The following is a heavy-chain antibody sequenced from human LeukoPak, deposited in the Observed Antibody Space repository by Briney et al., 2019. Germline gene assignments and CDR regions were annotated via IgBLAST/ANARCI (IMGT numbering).Heavy chain of an antibody. D-gene: IGHD2-15*01. CDR3: ARLTPQGYYYGMDV. J-gene: IGHJ6*02. V-gene: IGHV4-59*01. CDR2: IYYSGST. CDR1: GGSISSYY. Sequence: SETLSLTCTVSGGSISSYYWGWIRQPPGKGLEWIGYIYYSGSTNYNPSLKSRVTISVDTSKNQFSLKLSSVTAADTAVYYCARLTPQGYYYGMDVWGQGTTVTVSS.